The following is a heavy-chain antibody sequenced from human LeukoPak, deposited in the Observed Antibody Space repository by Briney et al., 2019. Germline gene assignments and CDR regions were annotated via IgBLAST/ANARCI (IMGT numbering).Heavy chain of an antibody. CDR2: IYPGDSDT. V-gene: IGHV5-51*01. CDR1: GYSFANYW. CDR3: ARLAYYYDSSGYYSGNWFDP. J-gene: IGHJ5*02. Sequence: GESLKISCEGSGYSFANYWIAWVRQMPGKGLEWMGVIYPGDSDTRYSPSFQGQVTISADKSISTAYLQWSSLKASDTAMYYCARLAYYYDSSGYYSGNWFDPWGQGTLVTVSS. D-gene: IGHD3-22*01.